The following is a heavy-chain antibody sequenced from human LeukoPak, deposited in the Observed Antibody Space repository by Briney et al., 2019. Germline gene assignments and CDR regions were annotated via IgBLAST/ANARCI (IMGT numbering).Heavy chain of an antibody. J-gene: IGHJ4*02. CDR3: AILIVGATPPFDY. D-gene: IGHD1-26*01. CDR1: GFTFSNYG. Sequence: GGSLRLSCAASGFTFSNYGMHWVRQAPGKGLEWVAFVRYDETTKFYADSVKGRFTISRDNPKTTLYLQMNGLRAEDTAVYYCAILIVGATPPFDYWGQGTLVTVSS. CDR2: VRYDETTK. V-gene: IGHV3-30*02.